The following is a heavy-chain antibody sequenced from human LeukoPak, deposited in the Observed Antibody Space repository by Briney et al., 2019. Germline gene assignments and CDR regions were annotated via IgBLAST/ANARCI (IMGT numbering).Heavy chain of an antibody. CDR2: IIPLFGTA. CDR3: ARDVHGDYGSGWFDP. V-gene: IGHV1-69*05. CDR1: GGTFNNSA. J-gene: IGHJ5*02. D-gene: IGHD4-17*01. Sequence: SVKVSCKTSGGTFNNSAISWVRQAPGQGLEWLGGIIPLFGTAGYARKFQGRVTITKDESTRTVYLELTSLTSDDTAVYYCARDVHGDYGSGWFDPWGQGTLVSVSS.